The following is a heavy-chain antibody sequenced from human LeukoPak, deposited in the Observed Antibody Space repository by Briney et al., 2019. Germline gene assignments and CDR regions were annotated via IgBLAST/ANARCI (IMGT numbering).Heavy chain of an antibody. CDR1: GYTFTGYY. V-gene: IGHV1-2*02. Sequence: GASVKVSCKASGYTFTGYYMHWVRQAPGQGLEWMGWINPNSGGTNYAQKFQGRVTMTRDTSISTAYMELSSLRSEDTAVYYCARGRQQLVSDWFDPWGQGTLVTVSS. D-gene: IGHD6-13*01. CDR2: INPNSGGT. CDR3: ARGRQQLVSDWFDP. J-gene: IGHJ5*02.